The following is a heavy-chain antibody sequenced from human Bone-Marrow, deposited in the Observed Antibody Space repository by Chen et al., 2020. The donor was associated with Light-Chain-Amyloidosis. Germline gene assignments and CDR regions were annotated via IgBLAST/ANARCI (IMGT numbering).Heavy chain of an antibody. J-gene: IGHJ3*02. CDR1: AVSSVSHY. D-gene: IGHD1-26*01. V-gene: IGHV4-59*11. CDR3: ARWDLRAFDM. Sequence: QLPESGPGLVKPSETLSLTCTVPAVSSVSHYWSWIRPPPGKGLEWIGYIDYTGSTNYNPSLRSRVTISVDTSKNQFSLKVNSVTAAVTAIYYCARWDLRAFDMWGRGTMVTVSS. CDR2: IDYTGST.